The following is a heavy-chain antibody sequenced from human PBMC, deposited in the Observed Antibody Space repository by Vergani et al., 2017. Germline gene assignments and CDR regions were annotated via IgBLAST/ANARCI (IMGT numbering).Heavy chain of an antibody. D-gene: IGHD2-2*01. V-gene: IGHV3-53*01. CDR1: GFTVSSNY. CDR3: ARDGLVVVPAASGDFQH. Sequence: EVQLVESGGGLIQPGGSLRLSCAASGFTVSSNYMSWVRQAPGKGLEWVSVIYSGGSTYYADSVKGRFTISRDNAKNSLYLQMNSLRAEDTAVYYCARDGLVVVPAASGDFQHWGQGTLVIVSS. CDR2: IYSGGST. J-gene: IGHJ1*01.